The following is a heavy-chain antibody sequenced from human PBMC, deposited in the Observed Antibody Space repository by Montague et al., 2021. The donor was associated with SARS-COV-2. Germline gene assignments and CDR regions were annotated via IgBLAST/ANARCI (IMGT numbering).Heavy chain of an antibody. CDR1: GGSISSYY. Sequence: SETLSLTCTVSGGSISSYYWGWIRQPQGKGLEWIGHIYYSGSTNYNPSLKSRVTISVDTSKNQFSLKLSSVTAADTAVYYCASAGSGSYSFYYYYGLDVWGQGTTVTVSS. CDR3: ASAGSGSYSFYYYYGLDV. V-gene: IGHV4-59*08. J-gene: IGHJ6*02. CDR2: IYYSGST. D-gene: IGHD3-10*01.